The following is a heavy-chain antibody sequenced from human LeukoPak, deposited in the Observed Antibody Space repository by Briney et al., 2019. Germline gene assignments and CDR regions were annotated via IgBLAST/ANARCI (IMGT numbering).Heavy chain of an antibody. CDR3: ARVGCSSTSCYVESEVHDAFDI. V-gene: IGHV3-48*03. J-gene: IGHJ3*02. D-gene: IGHD2-2*01. CDR2: ITSSGNTI. CDR1: GLTFGNAW. Sequence: GGSLRLSCAASGLTFGNAWVSWVRQAPGKGLEWISYITSSGNTIYYADSVKGRFTISRDNAKSSLYLQMNSLRAEDTAVYYCARVGCSSTSCYVESEVHDAFDIWGQGTMVTVSS.